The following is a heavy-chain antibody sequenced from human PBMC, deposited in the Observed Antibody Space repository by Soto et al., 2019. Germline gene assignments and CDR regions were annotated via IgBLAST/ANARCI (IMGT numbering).Heavy chain of an antibody. J-gene: IGHJ6*02. Sequence: GASVKVSCKASGGTFSSYAISWVRQAPGQGLEWMGGIIPIFGTANYAQKFQGRVTITADESTSTAYMELSSLRSEDTAVCYCARDQMAIFGVVTAGMDVWGQGTTVTVSS. CDR1: GGTFSSYA. D-gene: IGHD3-3*01. CDR3: ARDQMAIFGVVTAGMDV. CDR2: IIPIFGTA. V-gene: IGHV1-69*13.